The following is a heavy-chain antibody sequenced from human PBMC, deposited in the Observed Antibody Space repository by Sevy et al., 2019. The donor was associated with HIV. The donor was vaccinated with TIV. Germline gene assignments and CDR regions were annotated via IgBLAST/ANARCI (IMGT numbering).Heavy chain of an antibody. CDR1: GYTFSDSGYY. V-gene: IGHV1-2*02. D-gene: IGHD3-3*01. CDR3: ARESYDFWTGPVDYDYGMDV. J-gene: IGHJ6*02. CDR2: INPKSGAT. Sequence: ASVKVSCKASGYTFSDSGYYVHWVRQAPGQGLEWMGWINPKSGATNYARKFQGRVTMTRDTSVSTANMELTRLTSDDTAVYYCARESYDFWTGPVDYDYGMDVWGQGTTVTVSS.